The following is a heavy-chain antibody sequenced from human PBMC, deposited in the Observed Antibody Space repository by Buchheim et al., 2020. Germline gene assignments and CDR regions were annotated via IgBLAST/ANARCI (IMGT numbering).Heavy chain of an antibody. CDR1: DYSISSGGHF. CDR2: IYSSGTT. Sequence: QVQLQESGPRLVKPSETLSLICTVSDYSISSGGHFWSWIRQHPGKGLEWIGYIYSSGTTYYNPSLKTRVIMSVDTSKNQFSLKVTSVTAADTAVYFCARGLFWGGSPPGYYYGLHVWGRGTT. V-gene: IGHV4-31*02. CDR3: ARGLFWGGSPPGYYYGLHV. D-gene: IGHD3-3*01. J-gene: IGHJ6*02.